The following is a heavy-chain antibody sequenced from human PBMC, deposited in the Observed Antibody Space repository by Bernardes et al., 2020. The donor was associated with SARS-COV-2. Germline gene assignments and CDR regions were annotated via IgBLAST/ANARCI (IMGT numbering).Heavy chain of an antibody. CDR1: GFTFSSYA. Sequence: GGSLRLSCAASGFTFSSYAMSWVRQAPGKGLEWVSSISGSGGGTYYADSVKGRLTISRDNSKNTLYLQMNSLRAEDTAVYYCAKDKIVAGWFDPWGQGTLVTVSS. J-gene: IGHJ5*02. V-gene: IGHV3-23*01. D-gene: IGHD6-13*01. CDR3: AKDKIVAGWFDP. CDR2: ISGSGGGT.